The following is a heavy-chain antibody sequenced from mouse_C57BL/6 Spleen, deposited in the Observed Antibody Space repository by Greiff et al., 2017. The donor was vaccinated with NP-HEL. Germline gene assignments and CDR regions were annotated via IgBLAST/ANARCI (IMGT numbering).Heavy chain of an antibody. Sequence: QVQLKQSGAELVKPGASVKLSCKASGYTFTEYTIHWVKQRSGQGLEWIGWFYPGSGSIKYNEKFKDKATLTADKSSSTVYMELSRLTSEDAAVYFCARHEEASYHSSGPSFDYWGQGTTLTVSS. D-gene: IGHD3-2*02. CDR2: FYPGSGSI. V-gene: IGHV1-62-2*01. J-gene: IGHJ2*01. CDR3: ARHEEASYHSSGPSFDY. CDR1: GYTFTEYT.